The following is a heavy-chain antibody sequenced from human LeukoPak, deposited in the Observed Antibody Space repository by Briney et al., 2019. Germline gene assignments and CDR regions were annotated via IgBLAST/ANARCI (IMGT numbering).Heavy chain of an antibody. CDR2: LSGGGAGT. Sequence: GGSLRLSCAASGFTFSDYALGWVRQAPGRGLEWVATLSGGGAGTYYLDSVQGRFTISRDNSKRTLFLQMNSLRAEDTAFYYCAKAELGVDTFFDYWGQGTLVTVSS. CDR1: GFTFSDYA. CDR3: AKAELGVDTFFDY. J-gene: IGHJ4*02. D-gene: IGHD3-3*01. V-gene: IGHV3-23*01.